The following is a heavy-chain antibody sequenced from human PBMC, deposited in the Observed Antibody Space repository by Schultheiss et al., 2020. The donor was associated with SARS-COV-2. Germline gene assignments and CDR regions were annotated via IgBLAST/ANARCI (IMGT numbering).Heavy chain of an antibody. V-gene: IGHV4-39*07. CDR3: ARVAVGNYYHYYYMDV. CDR1: GGSISSSSYY. Sequence: SQTLSLTCTVSGGSISSSSYYWGWIRQPPGKGLEWIGSIYYSGSTYYNPSLKSRVTISVDTSNNQFSLKVSSVTAADTAVYYCARVAVGNYYHYYYMDVWGKGTTVTVSS. D-gene: IGHD6-19*01. CDR2: IYYSGST. J-gene: IGHJ6*03.